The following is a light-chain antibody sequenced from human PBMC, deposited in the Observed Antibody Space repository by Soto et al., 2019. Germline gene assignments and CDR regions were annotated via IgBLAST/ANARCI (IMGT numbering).Light chain of an antibody. CDR2: GAS. V-gene: IGKV1-27*01. Sequence: DIQMTQSPSSLSASVGDRVTITCRASQGISSYLAWYQQKPGKVPKLLIYGASPLHSGVPSRFSGSGSGTDFTLTINSLQPEDVATYYCQRYNSVPHTFGPGTKVDIK. J-gene: IGKJ3*01. CDR1: QGISSY. CDR3: QRYNSVPHT.